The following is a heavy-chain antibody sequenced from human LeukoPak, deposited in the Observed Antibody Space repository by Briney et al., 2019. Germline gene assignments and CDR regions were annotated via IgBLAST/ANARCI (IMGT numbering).Heavy chain of an antibody. CDR2: INPSGGST. V-gene: IGHV1-46*01. D-gene: IGHD3-3*01. CDR3: ARDGVDGVYYFDY. Sequence: ASVKLSCKASGYTFTSYDMYWVRQAPGRGLEWMGIINPSGGSTNYAQKFQGRVTMTRDMSTSTVYMELSSLRSEDTDVYYCARDGVDGVYYFDYWGQGTMVTVSS. J-gene: IGHJ4*02. CDR1: GYTFTSYD.